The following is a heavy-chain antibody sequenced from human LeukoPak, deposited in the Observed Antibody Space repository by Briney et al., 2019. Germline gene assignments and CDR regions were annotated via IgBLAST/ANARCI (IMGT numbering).Heavy chain of an antibody. D-gene: IGHD6-19*01. CDR1: GFTFSSYA. CDR2: ISGSGGST. Sequence: GGSLRLSCAASGFTFSSYAMSWVRQAPGKGLEWVSAISGSGGSTYYADSVKGRFTISRDNSKNTLYLQMNSLRAEDTAIYYCAKLDFQHRSGWYDYWGQGTLVTVSS. V-gene: IGHV3-23*01. J-gene: IGHJ4*02. CDR3: AKLDFQHRSGWYDY.